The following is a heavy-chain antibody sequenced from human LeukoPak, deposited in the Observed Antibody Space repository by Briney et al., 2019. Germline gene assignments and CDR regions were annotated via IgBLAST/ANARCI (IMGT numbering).Heavy chain of an antibody. CDR1: GFIFNDYA. Sequence: GGSLRLSCVASGFIFNDYAMYWVRQLPRKGLEWVSLISGDGDSTYYEDSVKGRFSMSRDNRRNSVYLQMKSLRIEDTALYYCAKDSLEAAGNFDYWGQGTLVTVS. CDR2: ISGDGDST. D-gene: IGHD1-14*01. V-gene: IGHV3-43*02. J-gene: IGHJ4*02. CDR3: AKDSLEAAGNFDY.